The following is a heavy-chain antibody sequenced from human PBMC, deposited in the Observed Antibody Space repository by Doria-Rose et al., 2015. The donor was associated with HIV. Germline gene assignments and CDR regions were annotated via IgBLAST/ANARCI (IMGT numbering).Heavy chain of an antibody. CDR2: IFSDDER. D-gene: IGHD6-13*01. CDR3: ARIKSSRWYHKYCLDF. Sequence: QESGPVLVKPTETLTLTCTVSGVSLSSPGMGVSWIRQPPGKALEWLANIFSDDERSNKTSLKSRLTISRGTSKSQVVLTMTDMDPVDTATYYCARIKSSRWYHKYCLDFWGQGTLVIVSA. CDR1: GVSLSSPGMG. J-gene: IGHJ4*02. V-gene: IGHV2-26*01.